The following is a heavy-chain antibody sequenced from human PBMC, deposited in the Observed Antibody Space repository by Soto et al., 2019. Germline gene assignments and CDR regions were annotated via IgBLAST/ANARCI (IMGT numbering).Heavy chain of an antibody. CDR2: IFPKFGTT. CDR1: GDTDTNYV. D-gene: IGHD3-16*01. CDR3: EAEMTFGKLAVV. V-gene: IGHV1-69*01. Sequence: QVQLVQSGAEVKKPGSSVKVSCKASGDTDTNYVISWVRQAPGQGLEGMGGIFPKFGTTYSAQKLQDRLTMTADESTATVYMQLSSLRLDDTAVYYCEAEMTFGKLAVVWGQGTTVTVS. J-gene: IGHJ6*02.